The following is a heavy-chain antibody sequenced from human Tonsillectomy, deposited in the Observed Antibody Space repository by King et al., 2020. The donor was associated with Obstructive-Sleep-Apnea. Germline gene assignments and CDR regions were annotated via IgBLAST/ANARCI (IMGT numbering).Heavy chain of an antibody. Sequence: VQLVESGGGVVQPGRSLRLSCTASGFIFSSYALHWVRQAPGKGLEWVAVMSHDGRNKFYAGSVKGRFTISRDIYNNPLYLQMNTLRPEDTAVYYCAGDRVAGSPITDRWFDLWGQGTLVTVSS. CDR2: MSHDGRNK. CDR1: GFIFSSYA. J-gene: IGHJ5*02. CDR3: AGDRVAGSPITDRWFDL. V-gene: IGHV3-30*04. D-gene: IGHD6-19*01.